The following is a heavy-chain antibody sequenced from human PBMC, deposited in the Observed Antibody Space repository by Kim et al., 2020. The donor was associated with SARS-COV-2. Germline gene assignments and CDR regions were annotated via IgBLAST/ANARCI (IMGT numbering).Heavy chain of an antibody. CDR1: GFTFSSYW. CDR3: ATRNARNWAGVAGTLFDY. CDR2: IKQDGSEK. Sequence: GGSLRLSCAASGFTFSSYWMSWVRQAPGKGLEWVANIKQDGSEKYYVDSVKGRFTISRDNAKNSLYLQMNSLRAEDTAVYYCATRNARNWAGVAGTLFDYCGQGTLVTVSS. D-gene: IGHD6-19*01. V-gene: IGHV3-7*01. J-gene: IGHJ4*02.